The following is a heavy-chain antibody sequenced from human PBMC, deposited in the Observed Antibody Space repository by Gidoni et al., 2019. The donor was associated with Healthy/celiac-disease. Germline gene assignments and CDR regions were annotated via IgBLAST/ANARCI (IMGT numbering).Heavy chain of an antibody. CDR1: GGSFSGYY. CDR3: ARGPGYCSGGSCFYYYYGMDV. J-gene: IGHJ6*02. Sequence: QVQLQQWGAGLWKPSETLSLTCAVYGGSFSGYYGSWIRQPPGKGLEWIGEINHSGRTNYNPSLQSRVTISVDTSKNQFSLKLSSVTAADTAVYYCARGPGYCSGGSCFYYYYGMDVWGQGTTVTVSS. D-gene: IGHD2-15*01. CDR2: INHSGRT. V-gene: IGHV4-34*01.